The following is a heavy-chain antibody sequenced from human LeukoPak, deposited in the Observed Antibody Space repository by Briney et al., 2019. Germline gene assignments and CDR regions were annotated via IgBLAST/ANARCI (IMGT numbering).Heavy chain of an antibody. Sequence: GASVKVSCKASGYTFTSYGISWVRQAPGQGPEWMGWISAYDGNTNYAQKLQGRVTMTTDTSTSTAYMELRSLRSDDTAVYYCARDSPLRYCNSTSCYTTGDGPWFDPWGQGTLVTVSS. CDR1: GYTFTSYG. D-gene: IGHD2-2*02. V-gene: IGHV1-18*01. CDR2: ISAYDGNT. J-gene: IGHJ5*02. CDR3: ARDSPLRYCNSTSCYTTGDGPWFDP.